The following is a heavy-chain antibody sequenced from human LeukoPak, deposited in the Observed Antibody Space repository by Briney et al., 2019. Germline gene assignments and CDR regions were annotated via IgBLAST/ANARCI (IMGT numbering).Heavy chain of an antibody. CDR3: ARDPKLELRPYYFDY. J-gene: IGHJ4*02. D-gene: IGHD1-7*01. CDR1: GGTFSSYA. V-gene: IGHV1-69*05. CDR2: IIPIFGTA. Sequence: ASVKVSCKASGGTFSSYAISWVRQAPGQGLEWMGRIIPIFGTANYAQKFQGRVTITTDESTSTAYMELSSLRSEDTPVYYCARDPKLELRPYYFDYWGQGTLVTVSS.